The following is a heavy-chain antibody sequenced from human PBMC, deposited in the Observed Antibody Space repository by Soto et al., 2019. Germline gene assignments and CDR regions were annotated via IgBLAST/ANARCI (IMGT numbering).Heavy chain of an antibody. CDR1: GGSISSSNW. CDR3: ARHRTHDYYYYGMDV. Sequence: PSETLSLTCAVSGGSISSSNWWSWVRQPPGKGLEWIGEIYHSGSTNYNPSLKSRVTISVDKSKNQFSLKLSSVTAADTAVYYCARHRTHDYYYYGMDVWGQGTTVTVSS. V-gene: IGHV4-4*02. CDR2: IYHSGST. J-gene: IGHJ6*02.